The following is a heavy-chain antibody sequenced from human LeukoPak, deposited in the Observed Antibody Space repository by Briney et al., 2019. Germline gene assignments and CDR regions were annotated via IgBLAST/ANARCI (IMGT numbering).Heavy chain of an antibody. CDR3: ATGDYGVHGDY. Sequence: GGSLRLSCAASGFTFSNYWMTWVRQAPGKRLEWVAHINQDGNKKYYVDSVKGRFTIFRDNAKNSLYLQMNSLRAEDTAVYYCATGDYGVHGDYWGQGILVTVSS. V-gene: IGHV3-7*03. D-gene: IGHD4-17*01. CDR1: GFTFSNYW. CDR2: INQDGNKK. J-gene: IGHJ4*02.